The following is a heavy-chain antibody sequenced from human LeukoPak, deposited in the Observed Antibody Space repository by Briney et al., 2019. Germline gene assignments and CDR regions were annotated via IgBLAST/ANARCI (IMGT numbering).Heavy chain of an antibody. J-gene: IGHJ6*03. CDR1: GFTFSSYS. V-gene: IGHV3-21*01. D-gene: IGHD6-19*01. CDR3: ASPDALRGIAVAAITSYYMDV. CDR2: ISSSSSYI. Sequence: PGGSLRLSCAASGFTFSSYSMNWVRQAPGKGLEWVSSISSSSSYIYYADSVKGRFTISRDNAKNSLYLQMNSLRAEDTAVYYCASPDALRGIAVAAITSYYMDVWGKGTTVTVSS.